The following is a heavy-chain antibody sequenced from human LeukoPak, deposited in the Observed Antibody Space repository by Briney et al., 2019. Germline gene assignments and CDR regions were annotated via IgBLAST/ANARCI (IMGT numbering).Heavy chain of an antibody. CDR1: GFTFGDYA. J-gene: IGHJ4*02. CDR2: IRSKAYGGTT. V-gene: IGHV3-49*04. D-gene: IGHD2-21*01. Sequence: GGSLRLSCTASGFTFGDYAMSWVRQAPGKGLEWVGFIRSKAYGGTTEYAASVKGRFTISRDDSKSIAYLQMNSLKTEDTAVYYCTRENGIYCGGDCPFDYWGQGTLVTVSS. CDR3: TRENGIYCGGDCPFDY.